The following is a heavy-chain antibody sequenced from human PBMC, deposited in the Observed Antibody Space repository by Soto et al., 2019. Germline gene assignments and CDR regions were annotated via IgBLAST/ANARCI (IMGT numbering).Heavy chain of an antibody. CDR3: AKRGPGGIVVVVSATTGDFDY. CDR2: TSGSGGRT. V-gene: IGHV3-23*01. D-gene: IGHD2-15*01. J-gene: IGHJ4*02. CDR1: GFTFSSYA. Sequence: GGSLRLSCAAAGFTFSSYAMNWVRQAPGGGLEWISSTSGSGGRTYYADSVKSRFTISRDNSQNTLYLQMDSLKVEDTAVYYCAKRGPGGIVVVVSATTGDFDYWGQGTLVTVSS.